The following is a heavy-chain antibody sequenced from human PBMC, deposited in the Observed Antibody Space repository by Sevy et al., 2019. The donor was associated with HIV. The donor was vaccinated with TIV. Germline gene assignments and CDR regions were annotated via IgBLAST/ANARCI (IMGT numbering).Heavy chain of an antibody. D-gene: IGHD6-6*01. Sequence: GGSLRLSCAASGFTFSSYGMHWVRQAPGKGLEWVAFIRYDGSNKYYADSVKGRFTISRENSKNTLYLQMNGLRAEDTAVYYCAKGGGYSSSSVDYWGQGTLVTVSS. CDR2: IRYDGSNK. CDR3: AKGGGYSSSSVDY. J-gene: IGHJ4*02. CDR1: GFTFSSYG. V-gene: IGHV3-30*02.